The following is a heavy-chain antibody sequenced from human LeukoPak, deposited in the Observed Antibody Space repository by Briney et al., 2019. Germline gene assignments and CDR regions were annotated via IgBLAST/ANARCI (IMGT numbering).Heavy chain of an antibody. CDR3: AKAMSSAWNFDL. V-gene: IGHV4-59*01. D-gene: IGHD3-10*01. Sequence: SETLSLTCTVSGDSISTYSWIWIRQPPGKGLESIGYISYSGSTNFNPSLQSRVTMSVATSKNQFSLKLNSVTAADTAVYYCAKAMSSAWNFDLWGRGTLVTVSS. CDR1: GDSISTYS. J-gene: IGHJ2*01. CDR2: ISYSGST.